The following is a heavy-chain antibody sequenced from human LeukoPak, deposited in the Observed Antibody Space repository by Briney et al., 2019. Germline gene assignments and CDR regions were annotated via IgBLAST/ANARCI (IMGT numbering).Heavy chain of an antibody. Sequence: SGPTLMKPTQTLTLTCTFSRFSLSTSGLSVGWIRQPPGKALEWLGFIYWDDDKRYSPSLKHRLTITKDTSKNQVVLTMTNMDPMDTGTYYCAHRPPDIVATIYYFDFWGQGTLVTVSS. CDR3: AHRPPDIVATIYYFDF. J-gene: IGHJ4*02. D-gene: IGHD5-12*01. CDR1: RFSLSTSGLS. CDR2: IYWDDDK. V-gene: IGHV2-5*02.